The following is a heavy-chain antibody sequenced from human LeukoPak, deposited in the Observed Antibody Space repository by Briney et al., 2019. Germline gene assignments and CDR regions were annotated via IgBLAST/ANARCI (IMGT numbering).Heavy chain of an antibody. D-gene: IGHD3-3*01. J-gene: IGHJ5*02. V-gene: IGHV1-2*02. CDR1: GYTFTGYY. CDR2: INPNSGGT. Sequence: ASVKVSCKASGYTFTGYYMHWVRQAPGQGLEWMGWINPNSGGTNYAQKFQGRVTMTRDTSISTAYMELSRLRSDDTVLYFCARTAYEIAYDFWSGYSDNWFDPWGQGTLVTVSS. CDR3: ARTAYEIAYDFWSGYSDNWFDP.